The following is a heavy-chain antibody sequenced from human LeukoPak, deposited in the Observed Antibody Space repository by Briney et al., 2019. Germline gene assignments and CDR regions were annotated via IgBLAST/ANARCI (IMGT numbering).Heavy chain of an antibody. CDR3: ARPRSWRGDFDY. D-gene: IGHD3-3*01. J-gene: IGHJ4*02. CDR1: GYSFTSYW. CDR2: INPGDSDT. V-gene: IGHV5-51*01. Sequence: GESLKICCQGSGYSFTSYWIGWVRQMPGKGLEWVGSINPGDSDTRYRPSFQGQVTISADKSISTAYLQWSSLKASDTAMYYCARPRSWRGDFDYWGQGTLVTVSS.